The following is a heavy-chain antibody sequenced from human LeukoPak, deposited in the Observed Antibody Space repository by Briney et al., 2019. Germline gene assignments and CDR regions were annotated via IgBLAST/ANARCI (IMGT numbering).Heavy chain of an antibody. V-gene: IGHV4-34*01. CDR3: AVGYCSSTSCPNWFDP. D-gene: IGHD2-2*01. CDR2: INHSGST. J-gene: IGHJ5*02. Sequence: SETLSLTCAVYGGSFSGYYWSWIRQPPGKGLEWIGEINHSGSTNYNPSLKSRVTISVDTSKNQFSLKLSSVTAAGTAVYYCAVGYCSSTSCPNWFDPWGQGTLVTDSS. CDR1: GGSFSGYY.